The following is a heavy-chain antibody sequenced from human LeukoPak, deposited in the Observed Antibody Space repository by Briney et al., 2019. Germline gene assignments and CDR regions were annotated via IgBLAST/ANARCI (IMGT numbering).Heavy chain of an antibody. Sequence: SVKVSCKASGGTFSSYAISWVRQAPGQGLEWMGGIIPIFGTANYAQEFQGRVTITTDESTSTAYLELSSLRSEDTAVYYCARAGLDYYDSSGYYDYWGQGTLVTVSS. V-gene: IGHV1-69*05. D-gene: IGHD3-22*01. J-gene: IGHJ4*02. CDR3: ARAGLDYYDSSGYYDY. CDR2: IIPIFGTA. CDR1: GGTFSSYA.